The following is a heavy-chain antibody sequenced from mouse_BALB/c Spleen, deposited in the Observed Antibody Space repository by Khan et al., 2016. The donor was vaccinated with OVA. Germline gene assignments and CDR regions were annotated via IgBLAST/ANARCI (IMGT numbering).Heavy chain of an antibody. D-gene: IGHD2-2*01. CDR2: ISCYNGAT. V-gene: IGHV1S34*01. CDR1: GYSFTGYY. CDR3: ARSQRLWLYAMDD. Sequence: LVKPGASVRLSCKPSGYSFTGYYMHWVKQSHGQSLEWIGYISCYNGATTSNQKFKGKATFTVDTSSSTAYMPFNSLTSVDSAVYDSARSQRLWLYAMDDWGQGTSVTVSS. J-gene: IGHJ4*01.